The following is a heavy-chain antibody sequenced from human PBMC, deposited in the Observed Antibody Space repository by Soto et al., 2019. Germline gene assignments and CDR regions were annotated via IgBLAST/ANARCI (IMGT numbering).Heavy chain of an antibody. CDR3: AERLRYFDWRFDY. CDR1: GFTFTSSA. Sequence: VKVSCKDSGFTFTSSAVQWVPQARGQRLELIGWIVVGRRNTNYAQKFQERVTITRDMSTSTAYMELSSLRSEDTAVYYCAERLRYFDWRFDYWGRG. CDR2: IVVGRRNT. D-gene: IGHD3-9*01. J-gene: IGHJ4*02. V-gene: IGHV1-58*01.